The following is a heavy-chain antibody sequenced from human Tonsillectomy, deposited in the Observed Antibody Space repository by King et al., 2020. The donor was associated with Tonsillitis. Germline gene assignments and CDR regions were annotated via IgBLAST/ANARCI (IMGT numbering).Heavy chain of an antibody. D-gene: IGHD1-1*01. J-gene: IGHJ3*02. V-gene: IGHV1-18*01. CDR2: ISGYNGNT. Sequence: QLVQSGAEVEKPGASVKVSCKASGYNFISYGSTWVRQAPGQCLEWMGWISGYNGNTNYAQKFQGRVTMTRDTSTSTVYMELRSLRSDDTAVYYCARGRSGTRAAFDIWGQGTMVTVSS. CDR1: GYNFISYG. CDR3: ARGRSGTRAAFDI.